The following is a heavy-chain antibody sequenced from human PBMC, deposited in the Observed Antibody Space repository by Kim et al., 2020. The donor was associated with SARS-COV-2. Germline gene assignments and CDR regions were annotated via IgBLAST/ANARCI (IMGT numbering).Heavy chain of an antibody. CDR2: ISWKIDTV. CDR1: GFTFADYA. CDR3: AKSPGVTTGYFDY. J-gene: IGHJ4*02. D-gene: IGHD2-21*02. Sequence: GVSLRLSCAASGFTFADYAMHWVRQAPGKGLEWVSGISWKIDTVGYADSVKGRFTVSRDNAKSSLYLQMNSLRDEDTAFYYCAKSPGVTTGYFDYWGQG. V-gene: IGHV3-9*01.